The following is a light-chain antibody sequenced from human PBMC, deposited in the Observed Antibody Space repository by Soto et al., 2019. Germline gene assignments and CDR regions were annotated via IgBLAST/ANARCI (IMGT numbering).Light chain of an antibody. Sequence: DLQITQSPSSLSSSLDDRINITCRSSQSTGVYVNWYGQKPGKAPKLLIYAASSLQSGVPSRFSGSGSGTDFTLTISSLQSEDFAVYYCQQYNNWPGTFGQGTKVDIK. CDR3: QQYNNWPGT. J-gene: IGKJ1*01. V-gene: IGKV1-39*01. CDR1: QSTGVY. CDR2: AAS.